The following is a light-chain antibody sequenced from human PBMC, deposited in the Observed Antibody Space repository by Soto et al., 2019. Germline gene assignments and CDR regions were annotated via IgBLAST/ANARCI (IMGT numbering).Light chain of an antibody. CDR2: DAS. Sequence: DIQLTQSPSTLSASVGDTVTISCRASESLIGWLAWYQQRPGSAPKLLIYDASSLEGGVPSRFTGDGSGTEFSLTIASLQPDDCGTYYCQQYKSYPWTFGQGTKVHLK. V-gene: IGKV1-5*01. CDR1: ESLIGW. CDR3: QQYKSYPWT. J-gene: IGKJ1*01.